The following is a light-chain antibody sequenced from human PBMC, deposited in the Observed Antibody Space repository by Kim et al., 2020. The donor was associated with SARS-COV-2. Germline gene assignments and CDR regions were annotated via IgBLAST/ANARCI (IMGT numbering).Light chain of an antibody. CDR2: KVS. CDR3: IQRTLFPPT. CDR1: QCRVYSDGNAV. J-gene: IGKJ1*01. V-gene: IGKV2-30*01. Sequence: PAATSVRFSQCRVYSDGNAVLVWFHQMPGHYPRRLVYKVSSRDSGVPDRFSGSGSGTDFTLKISRVEGEDVAIYYCIQRTLFPPTFRHGTKLDLK.